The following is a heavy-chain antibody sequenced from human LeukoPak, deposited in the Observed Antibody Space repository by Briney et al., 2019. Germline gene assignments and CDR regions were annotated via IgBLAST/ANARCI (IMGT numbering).Heavy chain of an antibody. CDR1: GYTFTSYY. V-gene: IGHV1-18*04. CDR2: ISAYNGNT. D-gene: IGHD3-22*01. Sequence: GASVKVSCKASGYTFTSYYMHWVRQAPGQGLEWMGWISAYNGNTNYAQKLQGRVTMTTDTSTSTAYMELRSLRSDDTAVYYCARDNVPYYYDSSGYYYLDYWGQGTLVTVSS. J-gene: IGHJ4*02. CDR3: ARDNVPYYYDSSGYYYLDY.